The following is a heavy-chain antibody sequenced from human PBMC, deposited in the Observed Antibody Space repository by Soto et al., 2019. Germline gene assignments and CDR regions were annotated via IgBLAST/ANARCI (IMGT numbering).Heavy chain of an antibody. V-gene: IGHV3-48*02. J-gene: IGHJ5*02. CDR1: GFTFSTYS. D-gene: IGHD6-6*01. CDR3: ARLYSTSSVNRWFDP. CDR2: ISASGDAI. Sequence: EVQLVESGGGLVQPGGSLRLSCAASGFTFSTYSMNWVRQAPGKGLEWISFISASGDAIYYADSVRGRFTISRDNAESSMYLQVNSLRDADTAVYYCARLYSTSSVNRWFDPWGQGTLVTVSS.